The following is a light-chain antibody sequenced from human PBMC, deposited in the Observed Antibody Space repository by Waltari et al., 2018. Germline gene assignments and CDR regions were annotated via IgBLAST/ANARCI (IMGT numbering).Light chain of an antibody. V-gene: IGKV3-15*01. CDR3: QQYNNWPLT. Sequence: EIVMTQSPATLSVSPGERATLSCRASQSLTSNLAWYQPKPGQAPRLLIYGASTRATGIPARFSGSGSGTEFTLTISSLQSEDFAVYYCQQYNNWPLTFGGGTKVEIK. CDR2: GAS. J-gene: IGKJ4*01. CDR1: QSLTSN.